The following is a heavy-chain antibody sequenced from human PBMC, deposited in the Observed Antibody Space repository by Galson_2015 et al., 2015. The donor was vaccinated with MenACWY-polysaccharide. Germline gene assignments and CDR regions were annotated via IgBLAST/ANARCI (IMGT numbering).Heavy chain of an antibody. CDR2: IHASGST. D-gene: IGHD1-14*01. J-gene: IGHJ2*01. V-gene: IGHV4-4*07. Sequence: SETLSLTCTVSNGSITSYYWSWIRQPAGQGLEWIGRIHASGSTTYNPSFKSRVTMSVDMSKNQFSLRLTSVTAADTAVYYCARRNLGNWYFDLWGRGTLVTVSS. CDR3: ARRNLGNWYFDL. CDR1: NGSITSYY.